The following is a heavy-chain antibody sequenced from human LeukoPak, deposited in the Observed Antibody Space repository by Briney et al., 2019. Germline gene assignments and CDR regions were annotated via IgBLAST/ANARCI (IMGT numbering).Heavy chain of an antibody. CDR2: IYTSGST. CDR3: ARGYYDSSGYYTEFAN. CDR1: GGSISSDY. V-gene: IGHV4-4*07. Sequence: SETLSLTCTVSGGSISSDYWSWIRQPAGKGLGWIGRIYTSGSTDYNPSLKSRVTMSADTSKNKFSLKVTSVTAADTAIYYCARGYYDSSGYYTEFANWGQGTLVTVSS. J-gene: IGHJ4*02. D-gene: IGHD3-22*01.